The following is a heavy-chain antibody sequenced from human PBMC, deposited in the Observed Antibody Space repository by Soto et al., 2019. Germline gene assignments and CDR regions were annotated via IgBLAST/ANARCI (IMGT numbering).Heavy chain of an antibody. V-gene: IGHV3-23*01. D-gene: IGHD3-3*01. CDR3: AKCPYDFWSGYFSYYYMDV. Sequence: GGSLRLSCAASGFTFSSYAMSWVRQAPGKGLEWVSAISGSGGSTYYADSVKGRFTISRDNSKNTLYLPMNSLRAEDTAVYYCAKCPYDFWSGYFSYYYMDVWGKGTTVTVSS. CDR1: GFTFSSYA. J-gene: IGHJ6*03. CDR2: ISGSGGST.